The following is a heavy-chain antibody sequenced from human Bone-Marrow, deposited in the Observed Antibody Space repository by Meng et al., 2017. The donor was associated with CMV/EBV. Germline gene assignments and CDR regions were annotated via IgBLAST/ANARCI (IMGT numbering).Heavy chain of an antibody. Sequence: ESLKISCAASGFTFSTYAMSWVRQAPGKGLEWIGEINHSGSTNYNPSLKSRVTISVDTSKNQFSLKLSSVTAADTAVYYCARGRGWAGTPQPLDYWGQGTLVTVSS. CDR1: GFTFSTYA. J-gene: IGHJ4*02. D-gene: IGHD6-19*01. CDR2: INHSGST. V-gene: IGHV4-34*01. CDR3: ARGRGWAGTPQPLDY.